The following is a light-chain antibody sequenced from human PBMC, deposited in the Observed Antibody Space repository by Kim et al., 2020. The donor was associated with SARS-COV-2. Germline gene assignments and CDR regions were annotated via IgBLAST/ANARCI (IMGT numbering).Light chain of an antibody. CDR1: KLGDKY. CDR2: QDS. CDR3: QAWDSSTVV. Sequence: VSPGQTASITCSGDKLGDKYACWYQQKPGQSPVLVIYQDSKRPSGIPQLFSGSNSGNTATLTISGTQAMDEADYYCQAWDSSTVVFGGGTQLTVL. V-gene: IGLV3-1*01. J-gene: IGLJ2*01.